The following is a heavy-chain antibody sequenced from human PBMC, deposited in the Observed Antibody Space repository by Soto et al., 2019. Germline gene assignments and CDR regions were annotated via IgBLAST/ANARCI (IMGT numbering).Heavy chain of an antibody. Sequence: GGSLRLSCAASGFAFSNYWMTWVRQAPGKGLEWVANIKQDGNEKHYVDSVKGRFVISRDNAKNSVYLQMNSLRDEDTAVYYCTSYPLGYWGQGTLVTVSS. CDR1: GFAFSNYW. D-gene: IGHD6-6*01. CDR3: TSYPLGY. J-gene: IGHJ4*02. CDR2: IKQDGNEK. V-gene: IGHV3-7*01.